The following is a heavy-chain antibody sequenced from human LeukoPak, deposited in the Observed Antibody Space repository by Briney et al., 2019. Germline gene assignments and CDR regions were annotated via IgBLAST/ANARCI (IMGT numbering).Heavy chain of an antibody. V-gene: IGHV3-23*01. CDR3: AKAGYSFGLDS. J-gene: IGHJ4*02. Sequence: GGSLRLSCAASGFNFIIYAMVWVRQAPGKGPEWVSSITNSGDKAYYADPVKGPFTISRDNPKNTLYLQMNSLRAEDTALYYCAKAGYSFGLDSWGQGTLVTVSS. CDR1: GFNFIIYA. D-gene: IGHD5-18*01. CDR2: ITNSGDKA.